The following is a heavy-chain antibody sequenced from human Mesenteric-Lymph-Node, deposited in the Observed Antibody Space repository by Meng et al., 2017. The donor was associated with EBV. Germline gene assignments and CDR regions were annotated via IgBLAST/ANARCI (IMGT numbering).Heavy chain of an antibody. CDR1: GGSISSSNW. D-gene: IGHD6-13*01. Sequence: PQEAGPGMGKPSGTPSLTCAVSGGSISSSNWWSWVRQPPGKGLEWIGEIYHSGSTNYNPSLKSRVTISVDKSKNQFSLKLSSVTAADTAVYYCARTLSIAAAPFDYWGQGTLVSVSS. V-gene: IGHV4-4*02. J-gene: IGHJ4*02. CDR2: IYHSGST. CDR3: ARTLSIAAAPFDY.